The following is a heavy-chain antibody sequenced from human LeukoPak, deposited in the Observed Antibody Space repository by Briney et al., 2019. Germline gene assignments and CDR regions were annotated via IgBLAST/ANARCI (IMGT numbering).Heavy chain of an antibody. CDR1: GGSISSCY. D-gene: IGHD3-10*01. V-gene: IGHV4-59*08. J-gene: IGHJ4*02. CDR3: ARHAHQYYSPPDY. CDR2: IYYSGST. Sequence: SDTLTLTCSVSGGSISSCYGSWIRQPPGKGLEWIGYIYYSGSTNYNPSLKSRVTISVDTSKNQFSLKLSSVTAAHTAVYYCARHAHQYYSPPDYWGQGTLVTVSS.